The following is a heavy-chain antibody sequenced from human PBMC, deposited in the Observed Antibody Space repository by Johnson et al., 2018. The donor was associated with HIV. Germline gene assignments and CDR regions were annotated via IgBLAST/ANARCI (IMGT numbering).Heavy chain of an antibody. V-gene: IGHV3-23*04. D-gene: IGHD3-22*01. J-gene: IGHJ3*02. Sequence: VQLVESGGGVVRPGGSLRLSCAASGFTFDDYGMTWVRQAPGKGLEWVSGIGGSGGSSYYADSVEGRFTISRDNSKNTLSLQMNSLRVEDTAVYYCAREARIVVVEPSDAFDIWGQGTMVTVSS. CDR3: AREARIVVVEPSDAFDI. CDR1: GFTFDDYG. CDR2: IGGSGGSS.